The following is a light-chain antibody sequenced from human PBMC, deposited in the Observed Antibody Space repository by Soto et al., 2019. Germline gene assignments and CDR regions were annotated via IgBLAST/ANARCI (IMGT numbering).Light chain of an antibody. J-gene: IGKJ2*01. CDR3: QPYNSYSPYT. CDR2: KAS. V-gene: IGKV1-5*03. CDR1: QSISSW. Sequence: DIQMTQSPSTLSASVGDRVTITCRASQSISSWLAWYQQKPGKAPKLLIYKASSLESGVPSRFRGSESGTEFTLTISSLQPDDFATYYCQPYNSYSPYTLGQGTKLEIK.